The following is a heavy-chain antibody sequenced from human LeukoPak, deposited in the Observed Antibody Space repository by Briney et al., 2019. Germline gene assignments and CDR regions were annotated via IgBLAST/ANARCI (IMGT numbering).Heavy chain of an antibody. J-gene: IGHJ5*02. CDR3: ARGSVFDP. CDR2: INHSGST. CDR1: GGPFSGYY. Sequence: SETLSLTCAVYGGPFSGYYWSWIRQPPGKGLEWIGEINHSGSTNYNPSLKSRVTISVDTSKNQFSLKLSSVTAADTAVYYCARGSVFDPWGQGTLVTVSS. V-gene: IGHV4-34*01.